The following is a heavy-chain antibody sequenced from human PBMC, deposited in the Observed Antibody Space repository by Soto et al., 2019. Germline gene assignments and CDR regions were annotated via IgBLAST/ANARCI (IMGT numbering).Heavy chain of an antibody. D-gene: IGHD6-19*01. CDR3: ARTPQWLSIDF. Sequence: PSETLSLTCGVYGGAFSGYYWTWIRQPPGKGLEWIGESNHGGSTNYNPSLKSRVTISVDTSRSQFSLRLTSVTAADTAVYYCARTPQWLSIDFWGHGTLVTVSS. CDR2: SNHGGST. CDR1: GGAFSGYY. J-gene: IGHJ4*01. V-gene: IGHV4-34*01.